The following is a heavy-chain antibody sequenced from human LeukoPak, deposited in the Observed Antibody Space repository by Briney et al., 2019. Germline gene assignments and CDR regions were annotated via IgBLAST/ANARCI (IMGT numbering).Heavy chain of an antibody. CDR3: ARTTMIRGDLDAFDI. D-gene: IGHD3-10*01. Sequence: ASVKVSCKTSGYTFTNYGISWVRQAPGQGLDWMGCISAYNGYTNYAQKFQGRVTMTTDTSTRTAYMELRSLRSDDTAVYYCARTTMIRGDLDAFDIWGQGTMVTVSS. CDR1: GYTFTNYG. J-gene: IGHJ3*02. CDR2: ISAYNGYT. V-gene: IGHV1-18*01.